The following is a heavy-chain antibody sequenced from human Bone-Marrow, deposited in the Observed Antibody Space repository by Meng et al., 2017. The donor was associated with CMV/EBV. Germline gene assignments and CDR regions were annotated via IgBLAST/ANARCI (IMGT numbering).Heavy chain of an antibody. D-gene: IGHD6-6*01. V-gene: IGHV3-9*01. CDR3: ARDRTRPYSSSAGGYYYGMDV. CDR2: ISWNSGSI. J-gene: IGHJ6*02. Sequence: SLKISCAASGFTFDDYAMHWVRQAPGKGLEWVSGISWNSGSIGYADSVKGRFTISRDNAKNSLYLQMNSLRAEDTAVYYCARDRTRPYSSSAGGYYYGMDVWGQGTTVTVSS. CDR1: GFTFDDYA.